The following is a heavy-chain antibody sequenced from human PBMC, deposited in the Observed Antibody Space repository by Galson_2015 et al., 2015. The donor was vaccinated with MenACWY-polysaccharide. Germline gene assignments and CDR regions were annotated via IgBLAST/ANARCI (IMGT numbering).Heavy chain of an antibody. CDR1: GYTFSRYD. J-gene: IGHJ4*02. Sequence: SVKVSCKASGYTFSRYDINWVRQAGGQGLEWMGWMNPNSGNTGYAQRFQGRVAMTRDTATSTAYMELRMLRYDDTAVYYCTRITARKHPFVDSWGQGTIVSVS. D-gene: IGHD1-20*01. CDR2: MNPNSGNT. CDR3: TRITARKHPFVDS. V-gene: IGHV1-8*01.